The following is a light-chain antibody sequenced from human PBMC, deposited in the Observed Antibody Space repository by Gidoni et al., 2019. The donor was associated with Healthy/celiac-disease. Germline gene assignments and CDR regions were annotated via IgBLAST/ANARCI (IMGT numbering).Light chain of an antibody. Sequence: SYVLTQPPSVSVAPGQTARITCGGNNIGSKSVHWYQQKPGQAPVLVVYDDNDRPSGIPDRFSGSNSGNTATLTVSRVEAGDEADYYCQVWDSSSNHPGVFGTGTKVTVL. CDR2: DDN. CDR3: QVWDSSSNHPGV. CDR1: NIGSKS. V-gene: IGLV3-21*02. J-gene: IGLJ1*01.